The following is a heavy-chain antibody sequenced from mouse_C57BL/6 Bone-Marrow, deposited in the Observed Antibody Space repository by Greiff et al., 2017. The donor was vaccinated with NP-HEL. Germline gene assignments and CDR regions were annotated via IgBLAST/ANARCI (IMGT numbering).Heavy chain of an antibody. Sequence: EVKLVESGGGLVQSGRSLRLSCATSGFTFSDFYMEWVRQAPGKGLEWIAASRNKANDYTTEYSASVKGRFIVSRDTSQSILYLQMNGLRAEDTAIYYCARDAGSSTPFAYWGQGTLVTVSA. CDR2: SRNKANDYTT. CDR1: GFTFSDFY. J-gene: IGHJ3*01. D-gene: IGHD1-1*01. CDR3: ARDAGSSTPFAY. V-gene: IGHV7-1*01.